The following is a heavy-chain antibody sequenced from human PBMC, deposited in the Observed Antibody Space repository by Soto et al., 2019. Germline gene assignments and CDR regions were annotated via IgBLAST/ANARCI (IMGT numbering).Heavy chain of an antibody. V-gene: IGHV1-69*13. CDR2: IIPIFGTA. CDR1: GGTFSSYA. CDR3: ARVRMSPYYYGSGSYYYFDY. D-gene: IGHD3-10*01. J-gene: IGHJ4*02. Sequence: ASVKVSCKASGGTFSSYAISWVRQAPGQGLEWMGGIIPIFGTANYAQKFQGRVTITADESTSTAYMELSSLRSEDTAVYYCARVRMSPYYYGSGSYYYFDYWGQGTLVTVSS.